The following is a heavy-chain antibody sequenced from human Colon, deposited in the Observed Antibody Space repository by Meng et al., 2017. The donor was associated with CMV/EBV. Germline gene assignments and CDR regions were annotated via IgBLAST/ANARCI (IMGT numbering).Heavy chain of an antibody. CDR1: GGSFSGYY. Sequence: LSLTCAVYGGSFSGYYWSWIRQPPGKGLEWIGEINHSGSTNYNPSLKSRVTISVDTSKNQFSLKLSSVTAADTAVYYCAIGGMQLDYWGQGTLVTVSS. CDR3: AIGGMQLDY. V-gene: IGHV4-34*01. D-gene: IGHD5-18*01. CDR2: INHSGST. J-gene: IGHJ4*02.